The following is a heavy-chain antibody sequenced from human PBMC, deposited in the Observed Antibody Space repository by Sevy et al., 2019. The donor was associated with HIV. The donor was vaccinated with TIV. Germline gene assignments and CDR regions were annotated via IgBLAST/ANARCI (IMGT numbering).Heavy chain of an antibody. J-gene: IGHJ4*02. D-gene: IGHD2-2*01. V-gene: IGHV4-34*01. CDR3: PRGRQAYVVVVPNTVPFDY. CDR1: GGSFSGYF. CDR2: INHTGSL. Sequence: SETLSLTCAVSGGSFSGYFWNWIRQSPGKGLEWIGEINHTGSLKYNPSLKSRVTISVDASKSQLSLHLRSVTAADTAVYYCPRGRQAYVVVVPNTVPFDYWGRGTLVTVSS.